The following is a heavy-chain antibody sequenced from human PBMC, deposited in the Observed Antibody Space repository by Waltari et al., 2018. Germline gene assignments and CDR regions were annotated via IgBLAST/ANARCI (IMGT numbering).Heavy chain of an antibody. Sequence: QVQLVQSGAEVKKPGASVKVSCKASGYTFTSYDINWVRQATGQGLEWMGWMNPNSGNTGYAQKFQGRGTITRNTSISTAYMEVSSMRSEDTAVYYCARSSEYSGSWYDYYYYYMDVWGKGTTVTISS. D-gene: IGHD6-13*01. V-gene: IGHV1-8*03. CDR1: GYTFTSYD. J-gene: IGHJ6*03. CDR2: MNPNSGNT. CDR3: ARSSEYSGSWYDYYYYYMDV.